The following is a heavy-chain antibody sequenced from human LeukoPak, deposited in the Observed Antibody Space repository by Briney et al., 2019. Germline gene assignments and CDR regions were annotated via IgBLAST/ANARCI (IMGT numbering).Heavy chain of an antibody. CDR1: GGSFSGYY. J-gene: IGHJ4*02. V-gene: IGHV4-34*01. CDR3: ARDRIQLWPPDY. D-gene: IGHD5-18*01. CDR2: INHSGST. Sequence: SETLSLTCAVYGGSFSGYYWSWIRQPPGKGLEWIGEINHSGSTNYNPSLMSRVTISVDTSKNQFSLKLSSVTAADTAAYYCARDRIQLWPPDYWGQGTLVTVSS.